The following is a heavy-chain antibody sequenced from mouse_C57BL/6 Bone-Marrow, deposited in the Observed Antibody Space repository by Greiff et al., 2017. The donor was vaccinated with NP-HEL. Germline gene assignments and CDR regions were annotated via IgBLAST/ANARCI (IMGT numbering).Heavy chain of an antibody. CDR1: GFTFSSYG. CDR2: ISSGGGYT. D-gene: IGHD2-4*01. J-gene: IGHJ3*01. V-gene: IGHV5-6*01. CDR3: ARHGDYGGGFAY. Sequence: VQLKESGGDLVKPGGSLKLSCAASGFTFSSYGMSWVRQTPDKRLEWVATISSGGGYTYYPDSVKGRFTISRDNAKNTLYLQMSSLKSEDTAMYYCARHGDYGGGFAYWGQGTLVTVSA.